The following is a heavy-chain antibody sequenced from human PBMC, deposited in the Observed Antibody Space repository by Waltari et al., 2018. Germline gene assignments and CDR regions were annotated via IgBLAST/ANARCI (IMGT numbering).Heavy chain of an antibody. J-gene: IGHJ3*02. CDR3: ARREARLLLDAFDI. V-gene: IGHV1-69*08. D-gene: IGHD3-22*01. Sequence: QVQLVQSGAEVKKPGSSVKVSCKASGGTFSSYAISWVRQAPGQGLEWMGSIIPIFGTANYAQKFQGRVTITADKSTSTAYMELSSLRSEDTAVYYCARREARLLLDAFDIWGQGTMVTVSS. CDR2: IIPIFGTA. CDR1: GGTFSSYA.